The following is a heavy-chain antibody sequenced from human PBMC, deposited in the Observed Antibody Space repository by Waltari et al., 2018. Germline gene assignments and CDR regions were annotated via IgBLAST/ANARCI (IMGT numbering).Heavy chain of an antibody. CDR2: IYTSGST. CDR3: ARERNAARYPRGFDP. CDR1: GGSISSYY. D-gene: IGHD6-6*01. J-gene: IGHJ5*02. V-gene: IGHV4-4*07. Sequence: QVQLQESGPGLVKPSETLSLTCTVSGGSISSYYWSWIRQPAGKGLEWIGRIYTSGSTTYNPSLKSRVTMSVDTSKNQFSLKLSSVTAADTAVYYCARERNAARYPRGFDPWGQGTLVTVSS.